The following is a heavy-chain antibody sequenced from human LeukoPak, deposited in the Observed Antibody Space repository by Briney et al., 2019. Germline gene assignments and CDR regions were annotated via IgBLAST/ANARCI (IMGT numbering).Heavy chain of an antibody. Sequence: ASVKVSCKASGYTFTSYAMDWVRQAPGQGLEWMGWINTNTGNPTYAQGFTGRFVFSLDTSVSTAYLQISSLKAEDTAVYYCARVDDFWSGYYDDTSFDYWGQGTLVTVSS. J-gene: IGHJ4*02. CDR1: GYTFTSYA. CDR2: INTNTGNP. CDR3: ARVDDFWSGYYDDTSFDY. V-gene: IGHV7-4-1*02. D-gene: IGHD3-3*01.